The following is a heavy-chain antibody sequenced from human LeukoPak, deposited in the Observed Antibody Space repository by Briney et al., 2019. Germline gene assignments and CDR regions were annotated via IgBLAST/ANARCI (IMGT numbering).Heavy chain of an antibody. CDR1: GYSFTTYW. Sequence: GESLKISCKGSGYSFTTYWIGWVRQMPGKGLEWMGIIYPGESDTRYGPSFQGQVIISADQSISTAYLQWSSLRASDTAMYYCARRAAESELLDYWGQGTLVTVYS. J-gene: IGHJ4*02. D-gene: IGHD1-26*01. CDR3: ARRAAESELLDY. V-gene: IGHV5-51*01. CDR2: IYPGESDT.